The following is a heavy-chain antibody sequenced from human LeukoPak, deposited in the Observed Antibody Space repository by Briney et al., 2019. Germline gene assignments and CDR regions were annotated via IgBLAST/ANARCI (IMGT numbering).Heavy chain of an antibody. CDR2: INSDGSST. J-gene: IGHJ4*02. V-gene: IGHV3-74*01. CDR3: ARDDGIAVAANRRPFDY. CDR1: GFTFSSYW. D-gene: IGHD6-19*01. Sequence: GGSLRLSCAASGFTFSSYWMHWVRQAPGKGLVWVSRINSDGSSTSYADSVKGRFTISRDNAKNTLYLQMNSLRAEDTAVYYCARDDGIAVAANRRPFDYWGQGTLVTVSS.